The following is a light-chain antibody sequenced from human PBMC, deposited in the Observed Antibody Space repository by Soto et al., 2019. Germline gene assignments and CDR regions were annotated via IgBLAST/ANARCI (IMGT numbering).Light chain of an antibody. J-gene: IGLJ1*01. CDR3: SSYTSSSTLLYV. CDR1: SSDVGGSNY. V-gene: IGLV2-14*01. Sequence: QSALTQPASVSGSPGQSITISCSGTSSDVGGSNYVSWYQQHHGKAPKLMLYDVSNRPSGVSNRIAGSKSGNTASLTISGLQAEDEADYYCSSYTSSSTLLYVFGTGTKVTVL. CDR2: DVS.